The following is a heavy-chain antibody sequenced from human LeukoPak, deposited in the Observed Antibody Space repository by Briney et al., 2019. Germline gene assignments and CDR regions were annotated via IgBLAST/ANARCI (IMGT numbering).Heavy chain of an antibody. J-gene: IGHJ4*02. CDR2: IYTSGST. D-gene: IGHD4/OR15-4a*01. CDR1: GASISSGNYY. V-gene: IGHV4-61*02. Sequence: SETLSLTCTVSGASISSGNYYWSWIRQPAGKGLEWIGRIYTSGSTTYNPTLQSRVTISADTSKNQLSLKLSSVTAADSAMYYCARESDLSNYDRPDYWGQGTLVTVSS. CDR3: ARESDLSNYDRPDY.